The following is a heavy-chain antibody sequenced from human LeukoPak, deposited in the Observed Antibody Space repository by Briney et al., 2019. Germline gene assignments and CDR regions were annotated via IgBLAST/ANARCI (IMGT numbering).Heavy chain of an antibody. V-gene: IGHV1-18*01. Sequence: ASVKVSCKASGYTFTSYGISWVRQAPGQGLEWMGWISAYNGNTNYAQKLQGRVTMTTDTSTSTAYMELRSLRSDDTAVYYCARVPTRYYYGSGSYREYWFDPWGQGTLVTVSS. CDR2: ISAYNGNT. CDR3: ARVPTRYYYGSGSYREYWFDP. J-gene: IGHJ5*02. CDR1: GYTFTSYG. D-gene: IGHD3-10*01.